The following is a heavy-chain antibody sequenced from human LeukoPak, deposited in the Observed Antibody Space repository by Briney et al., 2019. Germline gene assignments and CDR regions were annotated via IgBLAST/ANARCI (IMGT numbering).Heavy chain of an antibody. CDR2: INSDASSI. CDR3: ATLGPPIH. J-gene: IGHJ4*02. CDR1: GFSFSSYW. V-gene: IGHV3-74*03. Sequence: PGGSLRLSCAASGFSFSSYWMHWVRQAPGKGLIWVSRINSDASSIKYADSVKGRFTISRDNAKNTLYLQMNSLRAEDTAVYYGATLGPPIHWGQGILVTVSS.